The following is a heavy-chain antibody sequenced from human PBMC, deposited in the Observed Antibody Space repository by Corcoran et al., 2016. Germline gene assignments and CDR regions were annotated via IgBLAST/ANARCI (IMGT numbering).Heavy chain of an antibody. Sequence: EVQLAESGGGLVQPGGSLRLSCAASGFTFSSHWMHWVRQGPGKGLVWVSRINSDGSSTYYADSVKGRFTISRDNAKNTLYLQMNSLRAEDTDVYYCARAIRTTRNSMDVWGQGTTVTVSS. CDR1: GFTFSSHW. CDR3: ARAIRTTRNSMDV. V-gene: IGHV3-74*01. D-gene: IGHD2-2*01. J-gene: IGHJ6*02. CDR2: INSDGSST.